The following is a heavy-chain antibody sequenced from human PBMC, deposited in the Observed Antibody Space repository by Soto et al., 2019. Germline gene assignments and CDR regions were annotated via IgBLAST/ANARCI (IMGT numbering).Heavy chain of an antibody. CDR3: ARHPRDIVVVVAATGEFDY. CDR2: IYYSGST. V-gene: IGHV4-39*01. CDR1: GGSISSSSYY. J-gene: IGHJ4*02. D-gene: IGHD2-15*01. Sequence: SETLSLTCTVSGGSISSSSYYWGWIRQPPGKGLEWIGSIYYSGSTYYNPSLKSRVTISVDTSKNQFSLKLSSVTAADTAVYYCARHPRDIVVVVAATGEFDYWGQGTLVTVSS.